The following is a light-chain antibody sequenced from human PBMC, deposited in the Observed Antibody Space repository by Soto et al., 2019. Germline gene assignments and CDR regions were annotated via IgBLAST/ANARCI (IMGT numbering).Light chain of an antibody. CDR2: DVS. CDR1: SSDFGGYNY. J-gene: IGLJ1*01. CDR3: CSYTSSNSLI. Sequence: QSVLTQPASVSGSPGQSITISCTGTSSDFGGYNYVSWYQQHPGKAPTVLIYDVSNRPAGVSNRFSGSRSGNTASLTISGLQAEDEADYYCCSYTSSNSLIFGTGTKLTVL. V-gene: IGLV2-14*01.